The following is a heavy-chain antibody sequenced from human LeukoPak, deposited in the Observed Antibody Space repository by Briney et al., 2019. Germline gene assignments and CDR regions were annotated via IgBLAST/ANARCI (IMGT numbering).Heavy chain of an antibody. V-gene: IGHV4-34*01. J-gene: IGHJ6*03. Sequence: ETLSLTCAVYGGSFSGYYWSWIRQPPGKGLEWIGEINHSGSTNYNPSLKSRVTISVDTSKNQFSLKLSSVTAADTAVYYCARADWNYVFFTYYYYMDVWGKGTTVTVSS. CDR3: ARADWNYVFFTYYYYMDV. D-gene: IGHD1-7*01. CDR1: GGSFSGYY. CDR2: INHSGST.